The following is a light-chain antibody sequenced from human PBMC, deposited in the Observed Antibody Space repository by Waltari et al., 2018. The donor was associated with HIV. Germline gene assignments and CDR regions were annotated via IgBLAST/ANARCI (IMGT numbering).Light chain of an antibody. J-gene: IGKJ1*01. CDR1: QRIATN. CDR3: QQYHDWPPWT. CDR2: GAS. V-gene: IGKV3-15*01. Sequence: EIVLTQSPVTLSVSLGQRATLSCRASQRIATNLAWYQQRPGQGPRLLIYGASTRATGIPARFTGSGSGTGFTLTISILQSEDSAVYYCQQYHDWPPWTFGQGTKVEIK.